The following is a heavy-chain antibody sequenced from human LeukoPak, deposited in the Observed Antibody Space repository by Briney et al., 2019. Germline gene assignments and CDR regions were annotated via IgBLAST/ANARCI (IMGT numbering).Heavy chain of an antibody. Sequence: SETLSLTCTVSGGSISSYYWSWIRQPAGKGLEWIGRIYTSGSTNYNPSLKSRVTMSVDTSKNQFSLKLSSVTAAGTAVYYCARSSTYCSSTSCYGGSWDYWGQGTLVTVSS. CDR1: GGSISSYY. CDR3: ARSSTYCSSTSCYGGSWDY. D-gene: IGHD2-2*01. V-gene: IGHV4-4*07. CDR2: IYTSGST. J-gene: IGHJ4*02.